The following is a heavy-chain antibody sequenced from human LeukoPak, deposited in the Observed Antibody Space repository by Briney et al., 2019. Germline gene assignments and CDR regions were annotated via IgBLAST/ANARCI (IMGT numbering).Heavy chain of an antibody. CDR2: ISSSSSSI. J-gene: IGHJ3*02. D-gene: IGHD6-19*01. CDR1: GFTFSSHR. Sequence: GGSLRLSCTASGFTFSSHRMNWVRQAPGRGLEWVSSISSSSSSIYYADSVKGRFTISRDSAKNSLYLQMSSLRAEDTAVYYCAKVRDTRDWYKDAFDIWGQGTRVTVSS. CDR3: AKVRDTRDWYKDAFDI. V-gene: IGHV3-21*06.